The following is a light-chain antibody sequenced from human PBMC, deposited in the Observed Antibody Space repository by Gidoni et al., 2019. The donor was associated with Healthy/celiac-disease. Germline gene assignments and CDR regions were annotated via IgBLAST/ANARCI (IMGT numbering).Light chain of an antibody. J-gene: IGLJ3*02. CDR1: SSNIGAIYD. CDR2: TNN. Sequence: QSVLTQPPSVSGAPGQRVTISCSGSSSNIGAIYDVHWYQHLPGTAPKLLISTNNNRPSGVPDRFSAFKSGTSASLAITWLQAEDEADYYCQSYDDSLRGWVFGGGTKLTVL. V-gene: IGLV1-40*01. CDR3: QSYDDSLRGWV.